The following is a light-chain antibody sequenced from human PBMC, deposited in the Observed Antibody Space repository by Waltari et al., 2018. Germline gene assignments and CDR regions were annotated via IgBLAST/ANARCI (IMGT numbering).Light chain of an antibody. J-gene: IGKJ2*03. CDR2: KVS. Sequence: DVVMTQSPLSLPVTLGQPASIPCRSSQSLVSGDGNTVWTWYQQRPGQSPRRLIYKVSNRDSGVPDRFSGSGSGTDFTLKISRVEAEDVGVYYCMQGTHSYSFGQGTKLEIK. CDR3: MQGTHSYS. CDR1: QSLVSGDGNTV. V-gene: IGKV2-30*01.